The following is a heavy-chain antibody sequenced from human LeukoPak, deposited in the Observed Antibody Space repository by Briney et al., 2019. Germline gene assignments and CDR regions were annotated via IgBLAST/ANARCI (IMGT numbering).Heavy chain of an antibody. CDR1: GYSFTNYW. CDR2: IYPGDSDT. Sequence: GESLKISCKGSGYSFTNYWIGWVRQMPGKGREWMGIIYPGDSDTRYSPSFQGQVTISADKSISTAYLQWSSLKASDTAMYYCSRGYYETSTYWQNWFDPWGQGTLVTVSS. V-gene: IGHV5-51*01. D-gene: IGHD3-22*01. CDR3: SRGYYETSTYWQNWFDP. J-gene: IGHJ5*02.